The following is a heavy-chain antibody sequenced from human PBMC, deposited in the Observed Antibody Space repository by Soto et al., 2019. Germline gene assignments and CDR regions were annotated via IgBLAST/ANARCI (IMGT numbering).Heavy chain of an antibody. CDR1: DDSTTSGYW. CDR2: THPTGVT. V-gene: IGHV4-4*02. Sequence: SEPLSLTCAVSDDSTTSGYWWTWVRQPPGMGLEWIGETHPTGVTHHNPSLQSRVAFSLDKSKKQVSLDLTSVTAAYTAVYYCAMSGYYRFDFWGQGILVTASS. D-gene: IGHD4-17*01. CDR3: AMSGYYRFDF. J-gene: IGHJ1*01.